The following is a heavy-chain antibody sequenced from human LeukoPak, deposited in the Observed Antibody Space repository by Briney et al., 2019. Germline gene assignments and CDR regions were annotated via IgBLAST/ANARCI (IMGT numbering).Heavy chain of an antibody. J-gene: IGHJ6*03. V-gene: IGHV4-38-2*02. CDR1: GYSISSGYY. CDR3: ASSAYESSGYGGYYMDV. Sequence: SETLSLTCTVSGYSISSGYYWGWIRQPPGKGLEWIGSIYHSGSTYYNPSLKSRVTISVDTSKNQFSLKLSSVTAADTAVYYCASSAYESSGYGGYYMDVWGKGTTVIVSS. D-gene: IGHD3-22*01. CDR2: IYHSGST.